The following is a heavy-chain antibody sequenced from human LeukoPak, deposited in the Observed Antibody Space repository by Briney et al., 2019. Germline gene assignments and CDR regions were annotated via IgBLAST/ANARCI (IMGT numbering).Heavy chain of an antibody. D-gene: IGHD2-15*01. Sequence: GGSLRLSCAASGFTFSGYAMSWVRQAPGKGLEWVSGISASAGGTYYADSVKGRFTLSRDNSKNTLYLQLDSLTAEDTAVYYCAKLVGVAPTDYWGQGTLVTVSS. J-gene: IGHJ4*02. CDR3: AKLVGVAPTDY. CDR2: ISASAGGT. V-gene: IGHV3-23*01. CDR1: GFTFSGYA.